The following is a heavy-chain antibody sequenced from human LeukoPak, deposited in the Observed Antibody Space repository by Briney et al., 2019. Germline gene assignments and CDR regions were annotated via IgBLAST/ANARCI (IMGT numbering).Heavy chain of an antibody. J-gene: IGHJ5*02. CDR1: GFTFSSYA. CDR3: ARDRAYGSGSRNWFDP. D-gene: IGHD3-10*01. V-gene: IGHV3-23*01. Sequence: GGSLRLSCAASGFTFSSYAMSWVRQAPGKGLEWVSIINKSGGSTNYADSVKSRITINPDTSKNQFSLQLNSVTPEDTAVYYCARDRAYGSGSRNWFDPWGQGTLVTVSS. CDR2: INKSGGST.